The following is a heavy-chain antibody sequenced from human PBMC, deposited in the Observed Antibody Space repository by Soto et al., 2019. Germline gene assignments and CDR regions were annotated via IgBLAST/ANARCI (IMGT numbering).Heavy chain of an antibody. D-gene: IGHD1-26*01. Sequence: GRSLRLSCAASGFTFSSYTMNWVRQAPGKGLEWVSSISSSSSYIYYADSVKGRFTISRDNAKNSLYLQMNSLRAEDTAVNYCASGGATISLYHSYGMDFWGQGTTVTLSS. CDR3: ASGGATISLYHSYGMDF. CDR1: GFTFSSYT. J-gene: IGHJ6*02. V-gene: IGHV3-21*01. CDR2: ISSSSSYI.